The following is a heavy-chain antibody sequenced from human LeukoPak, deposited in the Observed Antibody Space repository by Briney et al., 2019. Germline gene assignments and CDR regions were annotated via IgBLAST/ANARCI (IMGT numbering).Heavy chain of an antibody. V-gene: IGHV1-18*01. CDR2: ISAYNGNT. CDR1: GYTFTSYG. Sequence: ASVKVSCKASGYTFTSYGISWVRQAPGQGLEWMGWISAYNGNTNYAQKLQGRVTMTTDTSTSTAYMELRSLRSDDTAVYYCARFTIFGVVGLYNWFDPWGQGTLVTVSS. D-gene: IGHD3-3*01. J-gene: IGHJ5*02. CDR3: ARFTIFGVVGLYNWFDP.